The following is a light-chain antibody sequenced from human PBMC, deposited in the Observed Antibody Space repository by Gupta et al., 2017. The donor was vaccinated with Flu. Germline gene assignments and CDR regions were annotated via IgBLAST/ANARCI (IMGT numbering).Light chain of an antibody. V-gene: IGKV4-1*01. J-gene: IGKJ4*01. Sequence: RGERATINCKSSQTVLSSSDNKNYVAWFQQKAGHPPKLLIYWASSRQSGVPDRFSGSGSGTDFTLTISGLQAEDVGVYYCQQYYGVPVTFGGGTKVEI. CDR3: QQYYGVPVT. CDR2: WAS. CDR1: QTVLSSSDNKNY.